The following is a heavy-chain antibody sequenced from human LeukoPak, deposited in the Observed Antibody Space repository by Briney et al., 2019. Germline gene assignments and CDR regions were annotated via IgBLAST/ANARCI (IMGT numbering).Heavy chain of an antibody. CDR3: AKVRSPYYDSSGLDY. CDR1: GFTFSSYA. D-gene: IGHD3-22*01. J-gene: IGHJ4*02. Sequence: PGGSLRLSCAASGFTFSSYAMSWVRQAPGKGLEWVSAISGSGGSTYYADSVKGRFTISRDNSKNTLYLQMNSLRAEDTAVYYCAKVRSPYYDSSGLDYWGQGTLVTVSS. CDR2: ISGSGGST. V-gene: IGHV3-23*01.